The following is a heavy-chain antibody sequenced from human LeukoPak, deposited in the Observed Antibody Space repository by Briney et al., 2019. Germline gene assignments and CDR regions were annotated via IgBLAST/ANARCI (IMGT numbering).Heavy chain of an antibody. D-gene: IGHD6-19*01. CDR2: ISGYNGNT. V-gene: IGHV1-18*01. CDR3: ARSGWGNRQAFDI. Sequence: AASVKVSCKASGYTFTSYGISWVRQAPGQGLEWMGWISGYNGNTKYAQKVQGRVTMTTDTSTSTAYMELRSLRSDDTAVYYCARSGWGNRQAFDIWGQGTMVTVSS. CDR1: GYTFTSYG. J-gene: IGHJ3*02.